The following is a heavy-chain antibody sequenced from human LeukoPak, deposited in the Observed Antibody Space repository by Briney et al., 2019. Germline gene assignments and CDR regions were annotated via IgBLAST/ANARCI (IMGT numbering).Heavy chain of an antibody. V-gene: IGHV4-4*07. CDR2: IHTSGST. CDR1: GGSTCTTY. D-gene: IGHD3-10*01. Sequence: GGSTCTTYGSLMWQPAGKGLEWIGRIHTSGSTNYNPSLKSRVTMSVDTSKNQFSLNLSSVTAADTAVYYFARVNNYYYTEYWGQGTLVTVSS. J-gene: IGHJ4*02. CDR3: ARVNNYYYTEY.